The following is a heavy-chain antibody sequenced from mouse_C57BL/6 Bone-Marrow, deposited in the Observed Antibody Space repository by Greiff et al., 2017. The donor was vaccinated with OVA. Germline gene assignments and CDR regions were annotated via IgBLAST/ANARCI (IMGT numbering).Heavy chain of an antibody. V-gene: IGHV1-9*01. CDR1: GYTFTGYW. Sequence: QVQLKQSGAELMKPGASVKLSCKAPGYTFTGYWIEWVKQRPGHGLEWIGEILPGSGSTNYNEKFKGKATFTADTSSTTAYMQLSSLTTEDSAIYYCAIGSPYYGWYFDFWGTGTTVTVSS. CDR2: ILPGSGST. D-gene: IGHD1-1*01. J-gene: IGHJ1*03. CDR3: AIGSPYYGWYFDF.